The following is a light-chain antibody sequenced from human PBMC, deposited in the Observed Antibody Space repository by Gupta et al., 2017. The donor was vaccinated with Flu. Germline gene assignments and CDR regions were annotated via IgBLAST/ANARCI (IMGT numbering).Light chain of an antibody. Sequence: ATLSLSPGGRATPSCRASQDIVPYLSWYQQRPGQPPRLLIYDSFNRASGIPARFRGSGSGTGFILTISSLEPEDFAFYYCQQRSDWQRLTFGGGTKVEI. CDR2: DSF. J-gene: IGKJ4*02. CDR3: QQRSDWQRLT. CDR1: QDIVPY. V-gene: IGKV3-11*01.